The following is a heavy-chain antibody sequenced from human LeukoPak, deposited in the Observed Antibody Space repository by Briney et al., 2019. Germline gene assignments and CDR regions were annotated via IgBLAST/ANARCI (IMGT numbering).Heavy chain of an antibody. CDR1: GGSFSGYY. V-gene: IGHV4-31*11. Sequence: SETLSLTCAVYGGSFSGYYWSWIRQHPGKGLEWIGYIYYSGSTYYNPSLKSRVTISVDTSKNQFSLKLSSVTAADTAVYYCARDSDRNDYGDYRASFDIWGQGTMVTVSS. CDR2: IYYSGST. J-gene: IGHJ3*02. D-gene: IGHD4-17*01. CDR3: ARDSDRNDYGDYRASFDI.